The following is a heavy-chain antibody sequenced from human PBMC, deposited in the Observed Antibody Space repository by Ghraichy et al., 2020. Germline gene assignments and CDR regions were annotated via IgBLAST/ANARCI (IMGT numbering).Heavy chain of an antibody. D-gene: IGHD2-2*01. Sequence: GGSLRLSCAASGFTFSSYAMSWVRQAPGKGLEWVSAISGSGGSTYYADSVKGRFTISRDNSKNTLYLQMNSLRAEDTAVYYCAKFDPRPAAIFAGDTPPNWFDPWGQGTLVTVSS. J-gene: IGHJ5*02. CDR3: AKFDPRPAAIFAGDTPPNWFDP. CDR1: GFTFSSYA. CDR2: ISGSGGST. V-gene: IGHV3-23*01.